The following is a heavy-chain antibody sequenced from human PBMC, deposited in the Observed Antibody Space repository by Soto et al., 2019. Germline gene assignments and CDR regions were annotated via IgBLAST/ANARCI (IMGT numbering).Heavy chain of an antibody. CDR3: ARDSCDNSCYWAFDI. J-gene: IGHJ3*02. D-gene: IGHD3-22*01. CDR1: GGTFSSYT. V-gene: IGHV1-69*04. CDR2: IIPILGIA. Sequence: SVKVSCKASGGTFSSYTISWVRQAPGQGLEWMGRIIPILGIANYAQKFQGRVTITADKSTSTAYMELSSLRSEDTAVYYCARDSCDNSCYWAFDIWGQGTRVTVSS.